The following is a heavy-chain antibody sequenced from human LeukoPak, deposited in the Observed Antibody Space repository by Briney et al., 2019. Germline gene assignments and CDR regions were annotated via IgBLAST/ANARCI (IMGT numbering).Heavy chain of an antibody. CDR3: ARHPSAVAGKTFDY. D-gene: IGHD6-19*01. V-gene: IGHV4-59*08. CDR1: GGSLSYYY. Sequence: SETLSLNCTVSGGSLSYYYWRWIRQPPGKGLEWIGYIYYSGSTNYNPSLKSRVTISLDTSKNQFSLELTSVTAADTAVYYCARHPSAVAGKTFDYWGQGTLVTVSS. CDR2: IYYSGST. J-gene: IGHJ4*02.